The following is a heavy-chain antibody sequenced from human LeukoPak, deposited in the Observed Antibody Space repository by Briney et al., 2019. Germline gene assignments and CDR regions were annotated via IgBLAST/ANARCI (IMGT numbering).Heavy chain of an antibody. J-gene: IGHJ1*01. CDR3: ATYSSLNRREFQY. CDR1: GFTFSSYA. CDR2: IGGSGDST. Sequence: GGSLRLSCAASGFTFSSYAMGWVRQAPGKGLEWVSGIGGSGDSTYYADSVKGRFTISRDNAKNSLYLQMNSLRAEDTAVYYCATYSSLNRREFQYXGXGTLLTVSS. V-gene: IGHV3-23*01. D-gene: IGHD3-22*01.